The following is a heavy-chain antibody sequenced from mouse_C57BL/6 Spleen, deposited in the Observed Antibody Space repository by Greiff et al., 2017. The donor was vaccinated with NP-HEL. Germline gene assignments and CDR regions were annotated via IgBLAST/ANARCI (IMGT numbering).Heavy chain of an antibody. CDR2: IWGVGST. CDR1: GFSLTSYG. Sequence: VKLVESGPGLVAPSQSLSITCTVSGFSLTSYGVDWVRQSPGKGLEWLGVIWGVGSTNYNSALKSRLSISKDNSKSQVFLKMNSLQTDDTAMYYCASGYDGYYRGFAYWGQGTLVTVSA. D-gene: IGHD2-3*01. CDR3: ASGYDGYYRGFAY. V-gene: IGHV2-6*01. J-gene: IGHJ3*01.